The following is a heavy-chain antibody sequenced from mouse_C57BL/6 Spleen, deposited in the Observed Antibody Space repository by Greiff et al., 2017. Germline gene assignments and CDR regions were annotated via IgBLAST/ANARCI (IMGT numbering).Heavy chain of an antibody. CDR1: GFTFSSYA. CDR3: ARDRSYDGYSYYFDY. J-gene: IGHJ2*01. CDR2: ISDGGSYT. V-gene: IGHV5-4*01. Sequence: EVKLVESGGGLVKPGGSLKLSCAASGFTFSSYAMSWVRQTPEKRLEWVATISDGGSYTYYPDNVKGRFTISRDNAKNNLYLQMSHLKSEDTAMYYCARDRSYDGYSYYFDYWGQGTTLTVSS. D-gene: IGHD2-3*01.